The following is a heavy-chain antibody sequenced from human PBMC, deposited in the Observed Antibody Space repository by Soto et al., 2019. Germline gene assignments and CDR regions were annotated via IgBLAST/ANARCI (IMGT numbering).Heavy chain of an antibody. CDR1: GFTFSNYA. J-gene: IGHJ4*02. V-gene: IGHV3-23*01. CDR3: AKFFVGTGGSSGWPWYFDS. Sequence: EVQLLESGGGLVQPGGSLRLSCAASGFTFSNYAMSWVRQAPGKGLEWVAAISGSGTTTYSADSVRGRFTISRDNSKNTLYLQMNSPRAEDTAVYYCAKFFVGTGGSSGWPWYFDSWGQGTLVTVSS. D-gene: IGHD6-25*01. CDR2: ISGSGTTT.